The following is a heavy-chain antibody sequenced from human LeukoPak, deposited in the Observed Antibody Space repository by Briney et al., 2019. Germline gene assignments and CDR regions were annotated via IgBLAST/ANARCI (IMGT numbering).Heavy chain of an antibody. J-gene: IGHJ4*02. V-gene: IGHV3-23*01. CDR2: ISDTGATT. D-gene: IGHD2-8*01. CDR3: AKDTSIGRYCTNGVCSPFDY. CDR1: GFTFSSYA. Sequence: QTGGSLRLSCAGSGFTFSSYAMSWVRQAPGKGLERVSAISDTGATTYDADSVKGRFTISRDNSRSTLCLQMNSLRAEDTALYYCAKDTSIGRYCTNGVCSPFDYWGQGTLVTVSS.